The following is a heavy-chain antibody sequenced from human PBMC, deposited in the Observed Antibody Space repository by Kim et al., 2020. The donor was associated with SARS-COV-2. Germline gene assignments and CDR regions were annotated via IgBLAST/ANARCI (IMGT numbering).Heavy chain of an antibody. J-gene: IGHJ6*02. CDR1: GFTFSSYG. CDR3: AKGRVGATDYYYYYGMDV. CDR2: ISYDGSNK. Sequence: GGSLRLSCAASGFTFSSYGLHWVRQAPGEGLEWVAIISYDGSNKYYADSVKGRFTISRDNSKNTLYLQMNSLGAEDTAVYYCAKGRVGATDYYYYYGMDVWGQGTTVTVSS. V-gene: IGHV3-30*18. D-gene: IGHD1-26*01.